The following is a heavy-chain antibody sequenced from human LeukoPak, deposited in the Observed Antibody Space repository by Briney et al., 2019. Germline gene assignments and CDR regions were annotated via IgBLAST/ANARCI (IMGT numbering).Heavy chain of an antibody. CDR2: IIPIFGTA. D-gene: IGHD2-21*02. Sequence: GASVKVSCKASGGTFSSYAISWVRQAPGQGLEWMGGIIPIFGTANYAQKFQGRVTITADESTSTAYMELSSLRSEDTAVYYCARDLSGDYPDYWGQGTLATVSS. J-gene: IGHJ4*02. CDR1: GGTFSSYA. CDR3: ARDLSGDYPDY. V-gene: IGHV1-69*01.